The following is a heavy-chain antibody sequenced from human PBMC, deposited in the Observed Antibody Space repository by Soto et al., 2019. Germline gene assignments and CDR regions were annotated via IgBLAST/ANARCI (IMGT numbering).Heavy chain of an antibody. CDR2: IYYSGST. J-gene: IGHJ5*02. Sequence: LSLTCTVSGGSISIGGYYWSWIRQHPGKGLEWIGYIYYSGSTYYNPSLKSRVTISVDTSKNQFSLKLSSVTAADTAVYYCARDFGGYCSGGSCYRYDPWGQGTLVTVSS. D-gene: IGHD2-15*01. V-gene: IGHV4-31*03. CDR3: ARDFGGYCSGGSCYRYDP. CDR1: GGSISIGGYY.